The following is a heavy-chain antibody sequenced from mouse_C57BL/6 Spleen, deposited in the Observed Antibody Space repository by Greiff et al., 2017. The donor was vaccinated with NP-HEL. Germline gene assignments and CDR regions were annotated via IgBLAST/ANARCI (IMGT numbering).Heavy chain of an antibody. Sequence: EVQGVESGGGLVQPGGSLSLSCAASGFTFTDYDMSWVRQPPGKALEWLGFIRNKANGYTTEYSASVKGRFTISRDNSQSILYLQMNALRAEDSATYYCARRQDWYFDVWGTGTTVTVSS. V-gene: IGHV7-3*01. CDR1: GFTFTDYD. CDR3: ARRQDWYFDV. J-gene: IGHJ1*03. CDR2: IRNKANGYTT. D-gene: IGHD3-2*01.